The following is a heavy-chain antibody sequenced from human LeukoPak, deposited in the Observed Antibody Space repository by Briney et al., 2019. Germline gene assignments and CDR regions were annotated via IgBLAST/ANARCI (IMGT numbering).Heavy chain of an antibody. D-gene: IGHD3-9*01. V-gene: IGHV3-23*01. Sequence: GGSLRLSCAASGFTFSSYAMSWVRQAPGKGLEWVSAISGSGGSTYYADSVKGRFTISRDNSRNTLCLQMNSLRAEDTAVYYCAKAGKYFDWLLTFDYWGQGTLVTVSS. CDR2: ISGSGGST. CDR3: AKAGKYFDWLLTFDY. J-gene: IGHJ4*02. CDR1: GFTFSSYA.